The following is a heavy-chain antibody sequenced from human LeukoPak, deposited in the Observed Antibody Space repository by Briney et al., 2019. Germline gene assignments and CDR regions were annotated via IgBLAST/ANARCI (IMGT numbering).Heavy chain of an antibody. J-gene: IGHJ4*02. CDR1: GFTFSDYY. CDR2: ISTSGSFI. V-gene: IGHV3-11*01. CDR3: ARDRDAATAIGYKDY. D-gene: IGHD5-18*01. Sequence: GGSLRLSCAASGFTFSDYYMSWIRQAPGKGLEWVSCISTSGSFIYYANSVKGRFTISRDNPNISLNQQMNSLRAEDTAVYYCARDRDAATAIGYKDYWGQGTRITVSS.